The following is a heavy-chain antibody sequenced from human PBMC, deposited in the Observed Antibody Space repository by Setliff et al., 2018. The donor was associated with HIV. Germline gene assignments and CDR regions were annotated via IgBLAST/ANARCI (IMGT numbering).Heavy chain of an antibody. CDR2: INPSGGST. Sequence: GASVKVSCKASGYTFTSYYIHWVRQAPGQGLEWMGRINPSGGSTSYAQKFQGRVTMTRDTSTSTVYMELSSLRSEDTAMYYCVRDPIEGYPDYFGYWGQGTLVTVSS. CDR3: VRDPIEGYPDYFGY. D-gene: IGHD1-26*01. J-gene: IGHJ4*02. V-gene: IGHV1-46*01. CDR1: GYTFTSYY.